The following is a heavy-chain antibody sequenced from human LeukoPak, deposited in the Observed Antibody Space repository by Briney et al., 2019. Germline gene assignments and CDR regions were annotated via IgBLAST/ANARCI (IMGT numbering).Heavy chain of an antibody. CDR1: GFIFSNYG. CDR2: IYYSGST. V-gene: IGHV4-39*01. D-gene: IGHD3-10*01. CDR3: ARHYGP. Sequence: AGGSLRLSCAASGFIFSNYGMNWVRQPPGKGLEWIGSIYYSGSTYYNPSLKSRVTISVDTSKNQFSLKLNSVTATDTAVYYCARHYGPWGQGTLVTVSS. J-gene: IGHJ4*02.